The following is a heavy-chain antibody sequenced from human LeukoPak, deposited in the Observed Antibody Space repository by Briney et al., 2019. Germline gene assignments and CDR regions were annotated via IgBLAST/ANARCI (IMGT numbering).Heavy chain of an antibody. CDR1: GYTFTSYD. CDR2: MNPNSGNT. Sequence: ASVKVSCKASGYTFTSYDINWVRQATGQGLEWMGWMNPNSGNTGYAQKFQGRVTMTRNTSISTAYMELSSLRSEDTAVYYCARRPYVSTDILTGYYLYYYYYGMDVWGQGTTVTVSS. CDR3: ARRPYVSTDILTGYYLYYYYYGMDV. J-gene: IGHJ6*02. D-gene: IGHD3-9*01. V-gene: IGHV1-8*01.